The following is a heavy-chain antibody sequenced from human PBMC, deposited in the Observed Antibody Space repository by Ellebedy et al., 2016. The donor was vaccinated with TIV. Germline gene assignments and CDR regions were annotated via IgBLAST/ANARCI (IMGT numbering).Heavy chain of an antibody. CDR2: IRQEGDEI. D-gene: IGHD4-17*01. Sequence: PGGSLRLSCAASGFNFRSYWMTWVRQAPGKGLEWVAKIRQEGDEIYYVESVKGRFTISRDNAKNSLFLQMNSLRVEDKALYYCARRASYGDYAVQVNPWFDPWGQGTLVTVSS. V-gene: IGHV3-7*01. J-gene: IGHJ5*02. CDR3: ARRASYGDYAVQVNPWFDP. CDR1: GFNFRSYW.